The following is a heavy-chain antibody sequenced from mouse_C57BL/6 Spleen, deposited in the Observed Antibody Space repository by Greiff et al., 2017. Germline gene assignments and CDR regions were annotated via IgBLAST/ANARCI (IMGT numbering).Heavy chain of an antibody. CDR1: GYSFTGYY. Sequence: EVHLVESGPELVKPGASVKISCKASGYSFTGYYMHWVKQSHGNILDWIGYIYPYNGVSSYNQKFKGKATLTVDKSSSTAYMELRSLTSEDSAVYYCARALTGTFFAYWGQGTLVTVSA. CDR3: ARALTGTFFAY. CDR2: IYPYNGVS. J-gene: IGHJ3*01. V-gene: IGHV1-31*01. D-gene: IGHD4-1*01.